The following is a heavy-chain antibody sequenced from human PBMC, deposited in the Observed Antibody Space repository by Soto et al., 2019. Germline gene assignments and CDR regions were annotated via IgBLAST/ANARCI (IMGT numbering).Heavy chain of an antibody. V-gene: IGHV1-69*01. CDR3: ARERATYYYGSGSHTYYCGMDV. D-gene: IGHD3-10*01. CDR1: GGTFSSYA. Sequence: QVQLVQSGAEVKKPGSSVKVSCKASGGTFSSYAISWVRQAPGQGLEWMGGIIPIFGTANYAQKFQGRVTTTADESTSTAYMELSSLRSADTAVYYCARERATYYYGSGSHTYYCGMDVWGQGTTVTVSS. CDR2: IIPIFGTA. J-gene: IGHJ6*02.